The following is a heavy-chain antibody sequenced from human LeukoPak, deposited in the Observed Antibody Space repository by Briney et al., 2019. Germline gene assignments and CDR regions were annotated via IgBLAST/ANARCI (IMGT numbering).Heavy chain of an antibody. V-gene: IGHV3-21*01. CDR1: GFTFSSYS. Sequence: PGGSLRLSCAASGFTFSSYSMNWVRQAPGKGLEWVSSISSSSSYIHYADSVKGRFTISRDNAKNSLYLQMNSLRAEDTAVYYCARDRCSSTSCYKGMDVWGQGTTVTVSS. D-gene: IGHD2-2*02. CDR2: ISSSSSYI. CDR3: ARDRCSSTSCYKGMDV. J-gene: IGHJ6*02.